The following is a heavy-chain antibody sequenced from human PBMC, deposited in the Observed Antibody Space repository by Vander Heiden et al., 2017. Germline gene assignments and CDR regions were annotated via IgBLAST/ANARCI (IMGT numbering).Heavy chain of an antibody. CDR3: AKFSYCSSTSCYYYGMDV. CDR1: GFTFSSYA. V-gene: IGHV3-23*01. Sequence: EVQLLESGGGLVQPGGSLRLSCAASGFTFSSYAMSWVRQAPGKGLEWVSAISGSGGSTYYADSVKGRFTISRDNSKNTLYLQMNSLRAEDTAVYYCAKFSYCSSTSCYYYGMDVWGQGTTVTVSS. CDR2: ISGSGGST. D-gene: IGHD2-2*01. J-gene: IGHJ6*02.